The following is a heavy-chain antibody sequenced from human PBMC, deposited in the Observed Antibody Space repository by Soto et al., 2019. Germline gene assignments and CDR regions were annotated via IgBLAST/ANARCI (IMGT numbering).Heavy chain of an antibody. J-gene: IGHJ4*02. CDR2: ISCYGSYK. Sequence: GGSIRFYRAASWITYWRYCRRWARQSPCRRLESVAVISCYGSYKSYEDSVKCRFTISTATYKKTLHLQMDSLRAEDTAGYYCAKKFTPLSPGLYFDSRGQGTLVTVSS. V-gene: IGHV3-30*18. D-gene: IGHD3-10*01. CDR3: AKKFTPLSPGLYFDS. CDR1: WITYWRYC.